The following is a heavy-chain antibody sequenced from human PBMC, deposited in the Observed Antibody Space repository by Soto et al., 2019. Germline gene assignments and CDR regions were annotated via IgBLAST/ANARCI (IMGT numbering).Heavy chain of an antibody. CDR2: INWNSDKV. CDR1: GFNLGNYA. D-gene: IGHD6-25*01. Sequence: EVQLVESGGGLVQPGRSLRLSCEVSGFNLGNYAMHWVRQAPGKGLEWVAGINWNSDKVGDAGSVKGRFTISREDAKNPVYLQMNGLTTEDTARDYCAKDKGGTPYYFDSWGQGILVTVSS. CDR3: AKDKGGTPYYFDS. V-gene: IGHV3-9*01. J-gene: IGHJ4*02.